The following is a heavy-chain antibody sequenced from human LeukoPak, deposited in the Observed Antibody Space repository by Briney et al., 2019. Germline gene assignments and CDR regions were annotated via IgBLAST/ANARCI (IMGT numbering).Heavy chain of an antibody. V-gene: IGHV4-39*01. CDR3: ARHGSIATGAFTY. J-gene: IGHJ4*02. Sequence: SETLSLTCIVSGVSISSGDYYWGWIRQPPGKGLEWIGSIYYSGRTYYNTPLKSRVTISVDTSRNQFSLKLGSVTAADTAVYYCARHGSIATGAFTYWGQGTLVTVSS. CDR1: GVSISSGDYY. CDR2: IYYSGRT. D-gene: IGHD6-13*01.